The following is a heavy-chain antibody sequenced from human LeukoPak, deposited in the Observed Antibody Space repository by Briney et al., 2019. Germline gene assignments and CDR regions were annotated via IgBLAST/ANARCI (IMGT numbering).Heavy chain of an antibody. CDR1: GGSISSYY. D-gene: IGHD3-9*01. CDR3: ARDGYDILTGYYKVLYYYYYMDV. J-gene: IGHJ6*03. Sequence: PSETLSLTCTVSGGSISSYYWSWIRQPAGKGLEWIGRIYTSGSTNYNPSLKSRVTMSVDTSKNQFSLKLSSVTAADTAVYYCARDGYDILTGYYKVLYYYYYMDVWGKGTTVTISS. V-gene: IGHV4-4*07. CDR2: IYTSGST.